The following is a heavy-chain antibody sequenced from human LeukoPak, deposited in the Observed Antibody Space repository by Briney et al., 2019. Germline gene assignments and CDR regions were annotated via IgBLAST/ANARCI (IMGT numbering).Heavy chain of an antibody. CDR1: GFTVSTNY. Sequence: PGGSPRLSCAASGFTVSTNYMSWVRQTPGKGLDCVSVIYISGTTYYADSVKGRFTISRDNSRNTLFLQMNSLRAEDTAVYYCARQLHSGSSSYYFDYWGQGALVTVSS. CDR3: ARQLHSGSSSYYFDY. V-gene: IGHV3-53*01. CDR2: IYISGTT. J-gene: IGHJ4*02. D-gene: IGHD1-26*01.